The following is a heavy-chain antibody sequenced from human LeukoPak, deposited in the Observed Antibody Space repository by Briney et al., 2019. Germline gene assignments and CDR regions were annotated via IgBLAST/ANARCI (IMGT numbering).Heavy chain of an antibody. CDR1: GGTFSSYA. CDR3: AREGAAHYYYYMDV. J-gene: IGHJ6*03. CDR2: IIPIFGTA. Sequence: ASVKVSCKASGGTFSSYAISWVRQAPGQGLEWMGGIIPIFGTANYAQKFQGRVTITADESTSTAYMELSSLRSEDTAVYYCAREGAAHYYYYMDVWGKGTTVTVSS. D-gene: IGHD6-6*01. V-gene: IGHV1-69*13.